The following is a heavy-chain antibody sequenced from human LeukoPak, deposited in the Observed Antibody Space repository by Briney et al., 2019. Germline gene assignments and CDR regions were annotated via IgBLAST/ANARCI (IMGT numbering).Heavy chain of an antibody. CDR1: GGTFSSYA. Sequence: SVKGSCKASGGTFSSYAISWVRQAPGQGLEWMGGIIPIFGTANYAQKFQGRVTITADESTSTAYMELSSLRSEDTAVYYCARVSGYYYRHYFDYWGQGTLVTVSS. V-gene: IGHV1-69*13. D-gene: IGHD3-22*01. CDR2: IIPIFGTA. CDR3: ARVSGYYYRHYFDY. J-gene: IGHJ4*02.